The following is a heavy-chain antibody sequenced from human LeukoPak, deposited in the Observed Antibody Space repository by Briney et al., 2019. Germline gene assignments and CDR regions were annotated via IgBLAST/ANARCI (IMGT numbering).Heavy chain of an antibody. V-gene: IGHV3-30*18. J-gene: IGHJ4*02. CDR2: ISYDGSDK. CDR1: GFTFSSYA. CDR3: AKDSVFSYYVSGSYRYFDY. D-gene: IGHD3-10*01. Sequence: GGSLRLSCAASGFTFSSYAMHWVRQAPGKGLEWVALISYDGSDKYYADSVKGRFTISRDNSKDTLYMQMNSLRDEDTAVYYCAKDSVFSYYVSGSYRYFDYWGQGTLVTVSS.